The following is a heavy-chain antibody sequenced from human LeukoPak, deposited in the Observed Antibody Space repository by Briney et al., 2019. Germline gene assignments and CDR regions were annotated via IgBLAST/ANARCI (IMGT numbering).Heavy chain of an antibody. V-gene: IGHV3-7*01. CDR3: TRRLDD. D-gene: IGHD3-16*01. CDR1: VLSFNNDG. CDR2: IKHDESEK. Sequence: GGCLRLSCAASVLSFNNDGLDWVRQAPWKGLEWVANIKHDESEKNYLDSVKGRFTISRDNAQNSLYLQMNGLRVEDTAVYYCTRRLDDWGQGTLVTVSS. J-gene: IGHJ4*02.